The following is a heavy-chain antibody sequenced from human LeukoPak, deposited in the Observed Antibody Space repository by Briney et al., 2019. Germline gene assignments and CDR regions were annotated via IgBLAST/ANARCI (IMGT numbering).Heavy chain of an antibody. CDR2: ISRSGSTR. V-gene: IGHV3-48*03. CDR3: ARVATMVRVPLDALDI. CDR1: GFTFSACE. J-gene: IGHJ3*02. Sequence: GGSLRLSCAASGFTFSACELTWVRQAPGKGLEWVSYISRSGSTRYYADSVKGRFTISRDNAKNSLYLQMNSLRAEDTAVYYCARVATMVRVPLDALDIWGQGTMVSVSS. D-gene: IGHD3-10*01.